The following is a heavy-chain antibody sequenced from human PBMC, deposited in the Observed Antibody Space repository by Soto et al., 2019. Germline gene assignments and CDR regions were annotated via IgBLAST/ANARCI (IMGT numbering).Heavy chain of an antibody. Sequence: SETLSLTCTVSGGSISSYYWSWIRQPPGKGLEWIGYIYYSGSTNYNPSLKSRVTISVDTSKNQFSLKLSSVTAADTAVYYCARHSRYDFWSGIELWGRGTLVTVSS. CDR1: GGSISSYY. V-gene: IGHV4-59*08. J-gene: IGHJ2*01. CDR3: ARHSRYDFWSGIEL. CDR2: IYYSGST. D-gene: IGHD3-3*01.